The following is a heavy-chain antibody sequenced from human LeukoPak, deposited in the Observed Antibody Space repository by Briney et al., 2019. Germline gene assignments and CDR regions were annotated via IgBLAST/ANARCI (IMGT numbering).Heavy chain of an antibody. CDR1: GFTFSSYA. CDR2: ISGSGGST. J-gene: IGHJ4*02. V-gene: IGHV3-23*01. D-gene: IGHD1-26*01. Sequence: GGSLRLSCAASGFTFSSYAMSWVRQAPGKGLECVSAISGSGGSTYYADSVKGRFTISRDNSKNTLYLQMNSLRAEDTAVYYCAKVRVGATLYFDYWGQGTLVTVSS. CDR3: AKVRVGATLYFDY.